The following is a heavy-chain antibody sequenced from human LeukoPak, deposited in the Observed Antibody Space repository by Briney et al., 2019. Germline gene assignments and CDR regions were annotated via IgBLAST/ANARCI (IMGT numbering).Heavy chain of an antibody. D-gene: IGHD2-2*02. CDR2: ISGSGGST. V-gene: IGHV3-23*01. J-gene: IGHJ5*02. CDR3: AKAGSRVVPAAIGWFDP. CDR1: GFTFSSYA. Sequence: GGSLRLSCAASGFTFSSYAMSWVRQAPGKGLEWVSAISGSGGSTYYADSVKGRFTISRDNSKNTLYLQMNSLRAEDTAIYYCAKAGSRVVPAAIGWFDPWGQGTLVTVSS.